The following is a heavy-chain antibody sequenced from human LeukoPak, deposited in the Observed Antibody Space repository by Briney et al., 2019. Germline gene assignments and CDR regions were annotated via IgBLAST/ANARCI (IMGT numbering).Heavy chain of an antibody. D-gene: IGHD6-13*01. CDR2: ISGSGGST. J-gene: IGHJ4*02. V-gene: IGHV3-23*01. Sequence: GGSLRLSCEGSGFTFDDYGMSWVRQAPGKGLEWVSAISGSGGSTYYADSVQGRFTISRDNSKNTLYLQMNSLRAEDTAVYYCAKYSHVGAAAGPYWGQGTLVTVSS. CDR1: GFTFDDYG. CDR3: AKYSHVGAAAGPY.